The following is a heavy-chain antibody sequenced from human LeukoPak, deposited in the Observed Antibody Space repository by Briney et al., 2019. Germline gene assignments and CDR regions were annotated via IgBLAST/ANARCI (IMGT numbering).Heavy chain of an antibody. CDR1: GYTFTSYD. J-gene: IGHJ6*02. D-gene: IGHD1-26*01. CDR2: MNPNSGNT. CDR3: ASGVGRNSNYYYYGMDV. Sequence: ASVKVSCKASGYTFTSYDINWVRQATGQGLEWMGWMNPNSGNTGYAQKFQGRVTMTRNTSISTAYMELSSLRSEDTGVYYCASGVGRNSNYYYYGMDVWGQGTTVTVSS. V-gene: IGHV1-8*01.